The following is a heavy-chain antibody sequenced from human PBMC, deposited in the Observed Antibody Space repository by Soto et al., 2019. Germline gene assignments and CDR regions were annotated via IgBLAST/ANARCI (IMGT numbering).Heavy chain of an antibody. Sequence: PGGSLRLSCAASGFTFSSYAMSWVRQAPGKGLEWVSAISGSGGSTYYADSVKGRFTISRDNSKNTLYLQMNSLRAEDTAVYYCAKDTYYDFWSGYSYYFDYWGQGTLVTVSS. V-gene: IGHV3-23*01. D-gene: IGHD3-3*01. CDR3: AKDTYYDFWSGYSYYFDY. J-gene: IGHJ4*02. CDR2: ISGSGGST. CDR1: GFTFSSYA.